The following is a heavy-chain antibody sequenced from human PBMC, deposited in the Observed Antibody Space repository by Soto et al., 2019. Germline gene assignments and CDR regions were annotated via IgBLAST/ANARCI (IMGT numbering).Heavy chain of an antibody. CDR3: ARRQAGYYDSSAARSPFYYYYYGMDV. D-gene: IGHD3-22*01. CDR2: IYHSGST. CDR1: GGSISSGGYS. J-gene: IGHJ6*02. V-gene: IGHV4-30-2*01. Sequence: QLQLQESGSGLVKPSQTLSLTCAVSGGSISSGGYSWSWIRQPPGKGLGWIGYIYHSGSTYYNPSLKSRVTISVDRSKNQFSLKLSSVTAADTAVYYCARRQAGYYDSSAARSPFYYYYYGMDVWGQGTTVTVSS.